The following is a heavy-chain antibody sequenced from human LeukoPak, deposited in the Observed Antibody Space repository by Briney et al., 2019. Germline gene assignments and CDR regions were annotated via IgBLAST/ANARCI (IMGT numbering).Heavy chain of an antibody. CDR1: GGSVSGYS. CDR2: ITDRGGT. CDR3: ARVPDWEPIDK. V-gene: IGHV4-34*01. J-gene: IGHJ4*02. D-gene: IGHD1-26*01. Sequence: PSETLSLTCAVSGGSVSGYSWSWIRQRPGKGLEWIGDITDRGGTSYTPSLKSRVTISLDTSKNQFSLHLTSVTAADTAVYFCARVPDWEPIDKWGQGTLVTVSS.